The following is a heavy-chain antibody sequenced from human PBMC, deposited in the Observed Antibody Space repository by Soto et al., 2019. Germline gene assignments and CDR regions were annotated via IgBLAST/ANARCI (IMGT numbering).Heavy chain of an antibody. J-gene: IGHJ4*02. Sequence: QVQLVESGGGVVQPGRSLRLSCAASGFTFSSYGMHWVRQAPGKGLEWVAVIWYDGSNKYYADSVKGRFTISRDNSKNTLYLQINSLRAEDTAVYYCARSIASYYFDYWGQGTLVTVSS. V-gene: IGHV3-33*01. CDR1: GFTFSSYG. CDR3: ARSIASYYFDY. D-gene: IGHD6-6*01. CDR2: IWYDGSNK.